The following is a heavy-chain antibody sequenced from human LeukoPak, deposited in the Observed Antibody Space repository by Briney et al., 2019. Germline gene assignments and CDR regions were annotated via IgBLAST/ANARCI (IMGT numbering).Heavy chain of an antibody. CDR2: INHSGST. Sequence: SETLSLTCAVYGGSFSGYYWSWIRQPPGKGLEWIGEINHSGSTNYNPSLKSRVTISVDTSKNQFSLKLSSVTAADTAVYYCARGHATNKETYYYGSGSYYRLYYFDYWGQGTLVTVSS. V-gene: IGHV4-34*01. CDR3: ARGHATNKETYYYGSGSYYRLYYFDY. J-gene: IGHJ4*02. D-gene: IGHD3-10*01. CDR1: GGSFSGYY.